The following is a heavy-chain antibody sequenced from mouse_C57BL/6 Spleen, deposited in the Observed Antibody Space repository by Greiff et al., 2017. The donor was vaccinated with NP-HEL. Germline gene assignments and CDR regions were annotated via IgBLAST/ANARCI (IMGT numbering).Heavy chain of an antibody. J-gene: IGHJ4*01. CDR3: ARDYDYDPYAMDY. V-gene: IGHV1-55*01. Sequence: QVQLQQSGAELVKPGASVKMSCKASGYTFTSYWITWVKQRPGQGLEWIGDIYPGSGSTNYNEKFKSKATLTVDTSSSTAYMQLSSLTSEDSAVYYCARDYDYDPYAMDYWGQGTSVTVSS. CDR2: IYPGSGST. CDR1: GYTFTSYW. D-gene: IGHD2-4*01.